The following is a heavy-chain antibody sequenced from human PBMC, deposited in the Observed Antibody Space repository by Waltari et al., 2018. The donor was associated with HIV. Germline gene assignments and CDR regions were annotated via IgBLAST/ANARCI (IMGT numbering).Heavy chain of an antibody. CDR2: ITGSGGRT. CDR3: AKERVAGYYYYGMDV. D-gene: IGHD6-19*01. J-gene: IGHJ6*02. V-gene: IGHV3-23*01. Sequence: EVQLLESGGGLVQPGGSLRLSCAASGYIFSTYAMNWVRQAPGKGEEWVSVITGSGGRTYYGDSVKGRFTISRDKSKNTLYLQMNSLRAEDTAIYYCAKERVAGYYYYGMDVWGQGTTVTVSS. CDR1: GYIFSTYA.